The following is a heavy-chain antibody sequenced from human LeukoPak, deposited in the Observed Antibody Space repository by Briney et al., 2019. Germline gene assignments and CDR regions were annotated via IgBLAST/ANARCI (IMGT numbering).Heavy chain of an antibody. Sequence: ASVKVSCKASGYTFTGYYMHWVRQAPGQGLEWMGWINPNSGGTNYAQKFQGWVTMTRDTSISTAYMGLSRLRSDDTAVYYCARDRALFKYQLHRDAFDIWGQGTMVTVSS. J-gene: IGHJ3*02. CDR3: ARDRALFKYQLHRDAFDI. CDR2: INPNSGGT. V-gene: IGHV1-2*04. CDR1: GYTFTGYY. D-gene: IGHD2-2*01.